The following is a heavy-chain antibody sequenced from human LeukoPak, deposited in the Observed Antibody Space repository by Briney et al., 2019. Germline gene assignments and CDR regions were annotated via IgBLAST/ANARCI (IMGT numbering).Heavy chain of an antibody. V-gene: IGHV4-59*01. D-gene: IGHD4-23*01. Sequence: PAETLSLTCTVSGGSISIYYWSWIRQPPGKGLEWIGYVYNSENTNYNPSLKSRATISVDTSKNQFSLKLSSVTAADTAVYYCARAGYGGNSAPDAFDIWGQGTMVTVSS. CDR2: VYNSENT. J-gene: IGHJ3*02. CDR3: ARAGYGGNSAPDAFDI. CDR1: GGSISIYY.